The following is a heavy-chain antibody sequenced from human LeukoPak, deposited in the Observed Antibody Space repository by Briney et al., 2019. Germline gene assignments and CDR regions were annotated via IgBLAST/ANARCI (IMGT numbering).Heavy chain of an antibody. CDR1: GYSFTSYW. CDR2: IYPGDSDT. V-gene: IGHV5-51*01. D-gene: IGHD1-1*01. J-gene: IGHJ4*02. Sequence: GEPLKISCKGSGYSFTSYWIGWVRQMPGKGLEWMGIIYPGDSDTKYSPSFQGQVTISADKSISTAYLQWSSLKASDTAMYYCARLDGSGTTGTHFDYWGQGTLVTVSS. CDR3: ARLDGSGTTGTHFDY.